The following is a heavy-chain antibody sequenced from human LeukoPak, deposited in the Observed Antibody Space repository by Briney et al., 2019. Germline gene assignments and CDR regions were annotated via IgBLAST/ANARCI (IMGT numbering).Heavy chain of an antibody. CDR1: GFTFSSYA. CDR2: ISYDGSNK. Sequence: GGSLRLSCAASGFTFSSYAMHWVRQAPGKGLEWVAVISYDGSNKYYADSVKGRFTISRDNSKNTLYLQMNSLRAEDTAVYYCARGPPQNYGDYGTFDYWGQGTLVTVSS. D-gene: IGHD4-17*01. J-gene: IGHJ4*02. V-gene: IGHV3-30*04. CDR3: ARGPPQNYGDYGTFDY.